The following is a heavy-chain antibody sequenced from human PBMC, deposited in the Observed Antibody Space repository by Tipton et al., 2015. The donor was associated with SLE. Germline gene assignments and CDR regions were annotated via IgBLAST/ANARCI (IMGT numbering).Heavy chain of an antibody. CDR3: ARDLAARGGHYFDY. D-gene: IGHD6-6*01. V-gene: IGHV4-61*01. CDR1: GYSISSGYY. J-gene: IGHJ4*02. CDR2: IYYSGST. Sequence: TLSLTCTVSGYSISSGYYWSWIRQPPGKGLEWIGYIYYSGSTNYNPSLKSRVTISVDTSKNQFSLKLSSVTAADTAVYYCARDLAARGGHYFDYWGQGTLVTVSS.